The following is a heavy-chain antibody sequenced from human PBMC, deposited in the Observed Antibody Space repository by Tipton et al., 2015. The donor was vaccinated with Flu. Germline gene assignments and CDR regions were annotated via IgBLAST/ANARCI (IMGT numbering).Heavy chain of an antibody. CDR1: GDSISSSSYY. CDR2: IYYSGST. Sequence: SLTCTVSGDSISSSSYYWGWIRQPPGEGLEWIGSIYYSGSTYYNPSLESRVTISLDTSKKQFSLKLSSVTAADTAVYYCARQKGGISSGYYYYFDYWGQGTLVTVSS. D-gene: IGHD3-22*01. V-gene: IGHV4-39*07. J-gene: IGHJ4*02. CDR3: ARQKGGISSGYYYYFDY.